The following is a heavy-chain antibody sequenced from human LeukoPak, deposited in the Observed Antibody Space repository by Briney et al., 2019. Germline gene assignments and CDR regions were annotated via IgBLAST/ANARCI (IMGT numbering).Heavy chain of an antibody. CDR1: GGSVSSGSYY. J-gene: IGHJ4*02. V-gene: IGHV4-61*01. D-gene: IGHD5-18*01. CDR3: VRESDTAMVD. CDR2: IYYSGST. Sequence: SETLSLTCTVSGGSVSSGSYYWSWIRQPPGKGLEWIGYIYYSGSTNYNPSLKSRVTISVDTSKNQFSLKLSSVTAADTAVYYCVRESDTAMVDWGQGTPVTVSS.